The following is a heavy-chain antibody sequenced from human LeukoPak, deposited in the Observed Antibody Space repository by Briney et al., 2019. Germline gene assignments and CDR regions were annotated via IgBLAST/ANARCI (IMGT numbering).Heavy chain of an antibody. V-gene: IGHV4-31*03. CDR2: IHPSGML. J-gene: IGHJ4*02. CDR3: SRGLDSRKLGY. D-gene: IGHD3-22*01. CDR1: GVSFSSGDQY. Sequence: SETLSLTCTVSGVSFSSGDQYWNWIRQSPGKGREWIGSIHPSGMLYNNPSLESRVTISIDTSKNQFSLNLNSVTAADTAVYFCSRGLDSRKLGYWGQGTLVTVSS.